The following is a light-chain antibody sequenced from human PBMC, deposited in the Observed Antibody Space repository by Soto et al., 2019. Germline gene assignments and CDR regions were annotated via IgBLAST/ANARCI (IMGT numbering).Light chain of an antibody. CDR2: GAS. CDR1: QSVSSSY. V-gene: IGKV3-20*01. J-gene: IGKJ1*01. CDR3: HQYASSPRT. Sequence: EIVLTQSPGTLSLSPGERATLSCRASQSVSSSYLAWHQQKPGQAPRLLIYGASSRATGIPDRFSGSGSGTDFTLTISRLEPEDFAVYYCHQYASSPRTFGQGTKVDIK.